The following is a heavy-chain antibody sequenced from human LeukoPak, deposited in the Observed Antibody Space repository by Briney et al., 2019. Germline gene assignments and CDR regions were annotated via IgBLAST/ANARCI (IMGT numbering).Heavy chain of an antibody. CDR3: ARGTYHHGAGSYIYYYMGV. J-gene: IGHJ6*03. Sequence: KTSETLSLTCTVSGYSISSGYYWGWIRQPPGKGLEWIGSIYHSGSTYYNPSLKSRVTISVDTSKNQFSLKLSSVTAADTAVYYCARGTYHHGAGSYIYYYMGVWGKGTTVTVSS. CDR2: IYHSGST. D-gene: IGHD3-10*01. CDR1: GYSISSGYY. V-gene: IGHV4-38-2*02.